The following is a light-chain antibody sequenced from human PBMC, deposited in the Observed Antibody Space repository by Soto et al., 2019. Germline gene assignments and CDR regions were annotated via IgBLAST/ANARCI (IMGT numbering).Light chain of an antibody. CDR3: FLSYNSARV. CDR2: DIN. Sequence: QAVVTQEPSLTVSPGGTVTLTCGSSTGAVTSGHYPYWSQQKPGQAPRTLIYDINNKHSWTPARFSGSLLGGKAALTLSGAQPEDEADYYCFLSYNSARVFGGGTKLTVL. J-gene: IGLJ2*01. CDR1: TGAVTSGHY. V-gene: IGLV7-46*01.